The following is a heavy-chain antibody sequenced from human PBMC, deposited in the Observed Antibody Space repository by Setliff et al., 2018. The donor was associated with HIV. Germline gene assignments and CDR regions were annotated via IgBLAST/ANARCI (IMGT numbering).Heavy chain of an antibody. Sequence: ASVKVSCKASGYTFTSYAMHWVRQAPGQRLEWMGWINAGNGDTKYSQKFQGRVTATTDTSASTAYMELSSLRSEDTAVYYCARFLDHDYGDDILTGYFRPYFFDYWGQGTLVTVSS. J-gene: IGHJ4*02. CDR3: ARFLDHDYGDDILTGYFRPYFFDY. D-gene: IGHD3-9*01. CDR2: INAGNGDT. V-gene: IGHV1-3*01. CDR1: GYTFTSYA.